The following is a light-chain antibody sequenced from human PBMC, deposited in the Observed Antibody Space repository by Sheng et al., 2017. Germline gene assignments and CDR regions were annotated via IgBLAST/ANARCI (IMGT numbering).Light chain of an antibody. V-gene: IGKV3-15*01. CDR1: QSVSNN. CDR3: QQYNNWWT. CDR2: GAY. Sequence: EIVMTQSPATLSVSPGERATLSCRASQSVSNNLAWYQQKPGQAPRLLIYGAYNRATGVPARFSASGSGTEFTLTISSLQSEDFAVYYCQQYNNWWTFGQGTKVEIK. J-gene: IGKJ1*01.